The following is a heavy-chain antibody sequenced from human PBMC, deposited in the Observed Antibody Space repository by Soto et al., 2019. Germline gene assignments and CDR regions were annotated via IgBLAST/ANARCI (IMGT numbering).Heavy chain of an antibody. D-gene: IGHD3-3*01. CDR2: ISSSSSTI. J-gene: IGHJ5*02. Sequence: EVQVVESGGGLVQPGGSLRLSCAASGFTFSSNSMNWVRQAPGKGLEWISYISSSSSTIYADSVKGRFTISRDNAKNSLDLQRNSRRDEDTAVYYCARVIWSGHLTSDLWGQGTLVTVSS. CDR3: ARVIWSGHLTSDL. CDR1: GFTFSSNS. V-gene: IGHV3-48*02.